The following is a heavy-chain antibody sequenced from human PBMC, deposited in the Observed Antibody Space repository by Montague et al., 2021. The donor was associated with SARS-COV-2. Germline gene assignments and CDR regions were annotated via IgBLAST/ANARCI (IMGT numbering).Heavy chain of an antibody. Sequence: TLSLTCTVSGTSIRSGGYYWTWIRQHPGKGLEWIGYIFHTGRAYYNPSLETRVNISVDTSNNLFSLRLSSVTAADTAMYFCARVRLFSYLDYWGQGTLVTVSS. CDR1: GTSIRSGGYY. CDR2: IFHTGRA. V-gene: IGHV4-31*03. CDR3: ARVRLFSYLDY. J-gene: IGHJ4*02. D-gene: IGHD2/OR15-2a*01.